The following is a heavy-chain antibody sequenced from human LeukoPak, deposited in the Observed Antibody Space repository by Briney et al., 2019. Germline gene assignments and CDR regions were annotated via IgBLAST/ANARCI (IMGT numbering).Heavy chain of an antibody. CDR1: GGSFSGYY. Sequence: SETLSLTCAAYGGSFSGYYWSWIRQPPGKGLEWIGEINHSGSTNYNPSLKSRVTISVDTSKNQFSLKLSSVTAADTAVYYCARDVGFGSEEDSGSYYTDPWGQGTLVTVSS. V-gene: IGHV4-34*01. D-gene: IGHD3-10*01. J-gene: IGHJ5*02. CDR2: INHSGST. CDR3: ARDVGFGSEEDSGSYYTDP.